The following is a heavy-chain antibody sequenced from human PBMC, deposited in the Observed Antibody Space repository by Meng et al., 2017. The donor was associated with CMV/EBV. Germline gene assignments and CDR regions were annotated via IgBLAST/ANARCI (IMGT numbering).Heavy chain of an antibody. Sequence: GKSLKISCTASGFTFGDYAMSWVRQAPGKGLEWVGFIRSKAYGGTTEYAASVKGRFTISRDDSKSIAYLQMNSLKTEDTAVYYCTRDWNDGLHYWGQGTLVTVSS. CDR1: GFTFGDYA. V-gene: IGHV3-49*04. CDR2: IRSKAYGGTT. D-gene: IGHD1-1*01. J-gene: IGHJ4*02. CDR3: TRDWNDGLHY.